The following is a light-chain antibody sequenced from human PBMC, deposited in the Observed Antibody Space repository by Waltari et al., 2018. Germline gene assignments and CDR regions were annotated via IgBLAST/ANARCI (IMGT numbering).Light chain of an antibody. CDR3: QVWDTSSDHP. V-gene: IGLV3-21*04. J-gene: IGLJ3*02. CDR2: HDS. Sequence: SYVLTQPPSVSVAPGKTARITCGGNNIGSKSVHGYQQRPGQAPVLVIYHDSDRPSGIPERFSGSNSGNTATLTISRVEAGDEADYYCQVWDTSSDHPFGGGTKVTVL. CDR1: NIGSKS.